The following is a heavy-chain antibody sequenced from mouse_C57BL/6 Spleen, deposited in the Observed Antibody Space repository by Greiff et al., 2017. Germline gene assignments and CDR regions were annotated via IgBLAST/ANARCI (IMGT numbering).Heavy chain of an antibody. J-gene: IGHJ4*01. CDR2: ISSGSSTI. V-gene: IGHV5-17*01. CDR1: GFTFSDYG. Sequence: EVQLMESGGGLVKPGGSLKLSCAASGFTFSDYGMHWVRQAPEKGLEWVAYISSGSSTIYYAEPVKGRFTISRDNAKNTLFLQMTSLRSEDTAMYYCARPYYNNYVGAMDDWGQGTSVTVSS. CDR3: ARPYYNNYVGAMDD. D-gene: IGHD2-5*01.